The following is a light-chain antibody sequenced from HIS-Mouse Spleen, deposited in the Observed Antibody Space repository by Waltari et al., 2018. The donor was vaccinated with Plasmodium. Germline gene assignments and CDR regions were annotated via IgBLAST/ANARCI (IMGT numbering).Light chain of an antibody. CDR2: GAS. CDR3: QQYNNWSFT. Sequence: EIVMTQSPATLSVSPGASATLSCRSSQIVSSNLAWYQRKPGQAPRLRIYGASTRATAIPARFSGSGSGKEFTRTISSLQSEDFAVYYCQQYNNWSFTFGPGTKVDIK. V-gene: IGKV3-15*01. CDR1: QIVSSN. J-gene: IGKJ3*01.